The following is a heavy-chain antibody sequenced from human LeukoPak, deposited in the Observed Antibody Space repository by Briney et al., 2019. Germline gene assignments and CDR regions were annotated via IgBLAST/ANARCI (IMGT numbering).Heavy chain of an antibody. CDR3: AREGYYDSNQLDY. Sequence: PSETLSLTCTVSGGSISSGDYYWSWIRQPPGKGLEWIGYIYYSGSTYYNPSLKSRVTISVDTSKNQFSLKLSSVTAADTAVYYCAREGYYDSNQLDYWGQGTLVTVSS. J-gene: IGHJ4*02. CDR2: IYYSGST. V-gene: IGHV4-30-4*01. D-gene: IGHD3-22*01. CDR1: GGSISSGDYY.